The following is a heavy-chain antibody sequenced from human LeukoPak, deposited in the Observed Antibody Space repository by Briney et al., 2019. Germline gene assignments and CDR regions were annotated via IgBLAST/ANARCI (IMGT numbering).Heavy chain of an antibody. CDR3: AGPLEVVYDY. CDR1: GFTFSSYG. Sequence: TGGSLRLSCAASGFTFSSYGMHWVRQAPGKGLEWVAFIRYDGSNKYYVDSVKGRFTISRDNSKNTLYLQMNSLRAEDTAVYYCAGPLEVVYDYWGQGTLVTVSS. CDR2: IRYDGSNK. D-gene: IGHD2-8*02. V-gene: IGHV3-30*02. J-gene: IGHJ4*02.